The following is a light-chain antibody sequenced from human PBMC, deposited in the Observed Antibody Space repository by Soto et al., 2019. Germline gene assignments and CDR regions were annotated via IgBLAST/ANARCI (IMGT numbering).Light chain of an antibody. Sequence: QSALTQPRSVSGSPGQSVTISCTGTSSDVGGYNYVSWYQQHPGKAPKLMIYDVSKRPSGVPDRFSGSKSGNTASLTISGLQAEDEADYYCCSYAGSYPVFGTGTRSPS. CDR2: DVS. J-gene: IGLJ1*01. V-gene: IGLV2-11*01. CDR3: CSYAGSYPV. CDR1: SSDVGGYNY.